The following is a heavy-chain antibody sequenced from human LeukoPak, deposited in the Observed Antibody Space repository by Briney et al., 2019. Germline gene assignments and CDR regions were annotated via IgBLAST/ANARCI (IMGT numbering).Heavy chain of an antibody. CDR1: GGSISGYY. CDR2: IYYSGST. CDR3: ARIDGQQLVLA. V-gene: IGHV4-39*01. Sequence: SETLSLTCTVSGGSISGYYWGWIRQPPGKGLEWIGSIYYSGSTYYNPSLKSRVTISVDTSKNQFSLKLSSVTAADTAVYYCARIDGQQLVLAWGQGTLVTVSS. D-gene: IGHD6-13*01. J-gene: IGHJ5*02.